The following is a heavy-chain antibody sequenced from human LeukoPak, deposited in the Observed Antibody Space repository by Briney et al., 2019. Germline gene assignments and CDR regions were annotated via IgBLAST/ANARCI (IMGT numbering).Heavy chain of an antibody. V-gene: IGHV3-23*01. J-gene: IGHJ4*02. Sequence: PGGSLRLSCAASGFTFSNYGMVWVRQTPGGGLEWVSSISGSGGSTYYADSVKGRFAISRENSKNTLYMQMNSLRAEDTAVYYCAKACSGGSCYGGGDYWGQGTLVTVSS. CDR2: ISGSGGST. CDR1: GFTFSNYG. D-gene: IGHD2-15*01. CDR3: AKACSGGSCYGGGDY.